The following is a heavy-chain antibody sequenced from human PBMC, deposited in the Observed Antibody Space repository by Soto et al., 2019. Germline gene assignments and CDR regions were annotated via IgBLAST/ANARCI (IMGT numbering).Heavy chain of an antibody. D-gene: IGHD3-10*01. CDR2: VYHSGTT. CDR3: ATRPPGGIWFGVFEY. Sequence: PWGTLSFTCNVSGDSISSYYWSWIRQPPGKGPEWIGYVYHSGTTNYNPSLESRVTISLDTTRNQIALKVNSVTSADTAVYYCATRPPGGIWFGVFEYWSQGSLVTVSS. J-gene: IGHJ4*02. V-gene: IGHV4-59*01. CDR1: GDSISSYY.